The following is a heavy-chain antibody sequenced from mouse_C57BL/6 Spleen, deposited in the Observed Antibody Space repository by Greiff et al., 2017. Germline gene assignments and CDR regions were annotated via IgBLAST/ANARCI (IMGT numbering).Heavy chain of an antibody. Sequence: QVQLQQSGPELVKPGASVKISCKASGYSFTSYYIHWVKQRPGQGLEWIGWIYPGSGNTKYNEKFKGKATLTADTSSSTAYMQLSSLTSADSAVYYCARSSYNWYFDVWGTGTTVTVSS. J-gene: IGHJ1*03. CDR3: ARSSYNWYFDV. CDR2: IYPGSGNT. CDR1: GYSFTSYY. D-gene: IGHD1-1*01. V-gene: IGHV1-66*01.